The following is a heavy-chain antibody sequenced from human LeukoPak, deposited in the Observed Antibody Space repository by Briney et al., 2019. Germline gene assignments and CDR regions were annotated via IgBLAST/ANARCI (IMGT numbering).Heavy chain of an antibody. V-gene: IGHV3-74*01. J-gene: IGHJ4*02. CDR2: INSDGSST. D-gene: IGHD4-17*01. Sequence: GGSLRVSCAASGFTFSSYWMHWVRQAPGKGLVWVSRINSDGSSTSYADSVKGRFTISRDNAKNTLYLQMNSLRAEDTAVYYCARAHSYGDAYFDYWGQGTLVTVSS. CDR3: ARAHSYGDAYFDY. CDR1: GFTFSSYW.